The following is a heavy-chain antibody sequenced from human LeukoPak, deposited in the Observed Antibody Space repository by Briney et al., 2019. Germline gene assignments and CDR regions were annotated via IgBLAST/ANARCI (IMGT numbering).Heavy chain of an antibody. D-gene: IGHD2-8*02. V-gene: IGHV4-59*08. CDR2: VSSDGTT. J-gene: IGHJ4*02. CDR1: GDSVTSYY. Sequence: SETLSLTCSVSGDSVTSYYWSWIRQPPGKGLEWIGYVSSDGTTNYTPSLRSRVIMSVDTARNHISLSLTSLTAADTAIYYCARLDCTGDGCYNHWGQGTLVTVSS. CDR3: ARLDCTGDGCYNH.